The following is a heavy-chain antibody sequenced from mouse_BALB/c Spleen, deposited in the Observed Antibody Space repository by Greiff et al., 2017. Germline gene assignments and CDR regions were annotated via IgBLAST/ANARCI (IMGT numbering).Heavy chain of an antibody. CDR2: IWAGGST. J-gene: IGHJ2*01. D-gene: IGHD2-3*01. Sequence: QVQLQQSGPGLVAPSQSLSITCTVSGFSLTSYGVHWVRQPPGKGLEWLGVIWAGGSTNYNSALMSRLSISKDNSKSQVFLKMNSLQTDDTAMYYCASGDGYYFDYWGQGTTLTVSS. CDR3: ASGDGYYFDY. CDR1: GFSLTSYG. V-gene: IGHV2-9*02.